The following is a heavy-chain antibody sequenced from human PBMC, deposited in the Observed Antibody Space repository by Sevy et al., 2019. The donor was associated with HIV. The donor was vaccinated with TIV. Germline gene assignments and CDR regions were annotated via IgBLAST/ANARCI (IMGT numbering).Heavy chain of an antibody. V-gene: IGHV3-21*01. CDR2: ISGISNYI. D-gene: IGHD3-10*01. CDR3: AKRLVSWDGMDV. CDR1: GFTFSSYY. J-gene: IGHJ6*02. Sequence: GGSLRLSCAASGFTFSSYYMNWVRQAPGKGLEWVSSISGISNYIYYADSVKGRFTISRDNAKNSLYLQMNSLRAEGTAVYYCAKRLVSWDGMDVWGQGTTVTVSS.